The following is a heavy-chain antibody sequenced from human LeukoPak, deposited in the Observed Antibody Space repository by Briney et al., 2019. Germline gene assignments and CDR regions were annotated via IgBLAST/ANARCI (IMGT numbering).Heavy chain of an antibody. V-gene: IGHV3-21*01. CDR1: GFTFSSYS. D-gene: IGHD2-2*02. J-gene: IGHJ4*02. CDR2: ISSSSSYI. Sequence: GGSLRLSCAASGFTFSSYSMNWVRQAPGKGLEWVSSISSSSSYIYYADSVKGRFTISRDNAKNSLYLQMNSLRAEDTAVYYCATPPSAYCSSTRCHTPGYRGQGTLVTVSS. CDR3: ATPPSAYCSSTRCHTPGY.